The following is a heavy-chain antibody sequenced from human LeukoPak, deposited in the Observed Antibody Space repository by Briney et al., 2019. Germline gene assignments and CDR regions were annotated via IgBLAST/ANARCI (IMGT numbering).Heavy chain of an antibody. V-gene: IGHV3-23*01. CDR3: AKNAGLPYCTSTSCPLDP. CDR2: VSGSGDTT. Sequence: GGSPRLSCAASGFTFSNYAMNWVRQAPGKGLEWVSAVSGSGDTTHYADFVEGRFTISRDNSKKTLYLQMNSLRAEDTALYYCAKNAGLPYCTSTSCPLDPCGQGTLVSVSS. D-gene: IGHD2-2*01. CDR1: GFTFSNYA. J-gene: IGHJ5*02.